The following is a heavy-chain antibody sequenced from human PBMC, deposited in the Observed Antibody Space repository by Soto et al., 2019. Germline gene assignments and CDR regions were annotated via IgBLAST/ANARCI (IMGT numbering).Heavy chain of an antibody. CDR3: ARYRWGLMVAFDI. D-gene: IGHD3-16*01. J-gene: IGHJ3*02. V-gene: IGHV1-18*01. Sequence: ASVKVSCKASGYTFNAYAISWVRQAPGQGLEYMGWISAYNGATNFAQMFRGRVTLTTDTSTSTAYMELRTLRSDDTAVYYCARYRWGLMVAFDIWGQGTMVTVSS. CDR2: ISAYNGAT. CDR1: GYTFNAYA.